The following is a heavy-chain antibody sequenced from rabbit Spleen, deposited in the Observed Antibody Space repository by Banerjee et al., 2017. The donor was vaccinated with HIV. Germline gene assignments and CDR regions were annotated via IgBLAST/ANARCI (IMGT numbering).Heavy chain of an antibody. J-gene: IGHJ4*01. CDR2: IYGGDGIST. D-gene: IGHD4-1*01. CDR1: GFSFSSVYY. CDR3: ARDLAGVIGWNFGW. V-gene: IGHV1S40*01. Sequence: QQLVESGGGLVKPGASLTLTCTASGFSFSSVYYMCWVRQAPGKGLEWIACIYGGDGISTAYASWAKGRFTVSKTSSTTVTLQMTSLTAADTATYFCARDLAGVIGWNFGWWGPGTLVTVS.